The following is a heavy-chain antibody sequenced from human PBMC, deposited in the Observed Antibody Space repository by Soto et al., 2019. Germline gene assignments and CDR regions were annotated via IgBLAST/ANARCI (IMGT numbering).Heavy chain of an antibody. D-gene: IGHD3-22*01. CDR3: ARDAGDYYDSSGYFYGMDV. J-gene: IGHJ6*02. Sequence: QVQLVESGGGVVQPGRSLRLSCAASGFTFSSYGMHWVRQAPGKGLEWVAVIWYDGSNKYYADSVKGRFTISRDNSKNTLYLQMNSLRAEDTAVYYCARDAGDYYDSSGYFYGMDVWGQGTTVTVSS. CDR1: GFTFSSYG. V-gene: IGHV3-33*01. CDR2: IWYDGSNK.